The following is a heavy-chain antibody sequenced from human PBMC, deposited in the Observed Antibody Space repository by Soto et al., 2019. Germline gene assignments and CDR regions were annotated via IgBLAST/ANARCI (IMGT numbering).Heavy chain of an antibody. J-gene: IGHJ3*01. V-gene: IGHV4-30-4*01. Sequence: QVQLQESGPGLVTPSQTLSLLCTVTGVSVSDDDYHWGWVRQPPGKGLEWIGCIYHNGPTYYNSSLKSRLTMTVDTSKNQFSLKLTSVTVADTALYFCAREIRAARGSDVFDVWGQGKMVTVSS. CDR3: AREIRAARGSDVFDV. D-gene: IGHD6-13*01. CDR2: IYHNGPT. CDR1: GVSVSDDDYH.